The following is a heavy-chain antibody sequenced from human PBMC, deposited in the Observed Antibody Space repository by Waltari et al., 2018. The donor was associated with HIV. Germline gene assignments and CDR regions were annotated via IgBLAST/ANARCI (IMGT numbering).Heavy chain of an antibody. CDR3: ARDTRYAAAGTGGYGMDV. V-gene: IGHV4-4*02. CDR1: GGSISSSNW. J-gene: IGHJ6*02. CDR2: IYHSGST. Sequence: QVQLQESGPGLVKPSGTLSLTCAVSGGSISSSNWWSWVRQPPGKGLEWIGEIYHSGSTNYNPSLKSRVTISVDKSKNQFSLKLSSVTAADTAVYYCARDTRYAAAGTGGYGMDVWGQGTTVTVSS. D-gene: IGHD6-13*01.